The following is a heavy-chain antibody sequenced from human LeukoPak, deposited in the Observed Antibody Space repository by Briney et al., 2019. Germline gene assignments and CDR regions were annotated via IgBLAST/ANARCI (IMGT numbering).Heavy chain of an antibody. CDR2: INHSGST. Sequence: PSETLSLTCAVYGGSFSGYYWSWIRQPPGKGLEWIGEINHSGSTNYNPSLKSRVTISVDTSKNQFSLKLSSVTAADTAVYYCARGRDGQRLKRSKAYNWFDPWGQGTLVTVSS. CDR1: GGSFSGYY. D-gene: IGHD6-25*01. V-gene: IGHV4-34*01. J-gene: IGHJ5*02. CDR3: ARGRDGQRLKRSKAYNWFDP.